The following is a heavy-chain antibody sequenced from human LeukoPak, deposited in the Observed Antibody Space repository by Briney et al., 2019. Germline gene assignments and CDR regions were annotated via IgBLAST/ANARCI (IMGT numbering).Heavy chain of an antibody. CDR1: GGSFSGYY. CDR3: ASAYGLGYCSGGGCYRRGWDY. Sequence: PSETLSLTCAVYGGSFSGYYWSWIRQPPGKGLEWIGEINHSGSTNYNPSLKSRVTISVDTSKNQFSLKLSSVTAADTAVYYCASAYGLGYCSGGGCYRRGWDYWGQGTLVTVSS. V-gene: IGHV4-34*01. CDR2: INHSGST. D-gene: IGHD2-15*01. J-gene: IGHJ4*02.